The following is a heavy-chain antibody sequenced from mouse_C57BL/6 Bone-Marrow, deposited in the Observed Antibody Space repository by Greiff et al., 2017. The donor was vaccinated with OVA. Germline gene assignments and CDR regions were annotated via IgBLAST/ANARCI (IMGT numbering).Heavy chain of an antibody. CDR2: ISSGSSTI. D-gene: IGHD3-1*01. CDR3: ARRARNLCFDY. V-gene: IGHV5-17*01. J-gene: IGHJ2*01. Sequence: EVKLMESGAGLVKPGGSLKLSCAASGFTFSDYGMHWVRQAPEKGLEWVAYISSGSSTIYYADTVKGRFTISRDNAKNTLFMQMTSLRSEDTAMYYCARRARNLCFDYWGQGTTLTVSS. CDR1: GFTFSDYG.